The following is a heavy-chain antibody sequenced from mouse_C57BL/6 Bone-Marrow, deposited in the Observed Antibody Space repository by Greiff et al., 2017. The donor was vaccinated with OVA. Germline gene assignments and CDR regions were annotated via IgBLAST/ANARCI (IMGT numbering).Heavy chain of an antibody. V-gene: IGHV1-81*01. CDR2: IYPRSGNT. Sequence: QVQLKQSGAELARPGASVKLSCKASGYTFTSYGISWVKQRTGQGLEWIGEIYPRSGNTYYNEKFKGKATLTADKSSSTAYMELRSLTSVDSAVYFCARELLRSAGVAYWGRGTLVTVSA. CDR1: GYTFTSYG. D-gene: IGHD1-1*01. J-gene: IGHJ3*01. CDR3: ARELLRSAGVAY.